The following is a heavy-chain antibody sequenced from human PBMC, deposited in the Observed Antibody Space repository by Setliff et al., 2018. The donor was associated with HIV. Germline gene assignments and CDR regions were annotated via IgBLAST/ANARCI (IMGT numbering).Heavy chain of an antibody. CDR1: GYPFSTYF. J-gene: IGHJ4*02. CDR2: INPSGGSI. V-gene: IGHV1-46*01. CDR3: ARVGPFAFDSSGYAEF. Sequence: ASVKVSCKASGYPFSTYFMHWVRQAPGQGLEWMGIINPSGGSITYAQKFQGRVTITRDTSTSTVYMELSSLRSEDTAVYYCARVGPFAFDSSGYAEFWGQGTLVTVSS. D-gene: IGHD3-22*01.